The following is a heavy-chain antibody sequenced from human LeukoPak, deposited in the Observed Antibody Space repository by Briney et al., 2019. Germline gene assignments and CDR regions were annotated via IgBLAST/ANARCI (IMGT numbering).Heavy chain of an antibody. Sequence: KPSETLSLTCTVSGYSISSGYYWGWIRQPPGKGLEWIGSIYHSGSTYYNPSLKSRVTISVDTSKNQFSLKLSSVTAADTAVYYCARVDFWSGSAGFDPWGQGTLVTVSS. D-gene: IGHD3-3*01. CDR2: IYHSGST. V-gene: IGHV4-38-2*02. CDR3: ARVDFWSGSAGFDP. J-gene: IGHJ5*02. CDR1: GYSISSGYY.